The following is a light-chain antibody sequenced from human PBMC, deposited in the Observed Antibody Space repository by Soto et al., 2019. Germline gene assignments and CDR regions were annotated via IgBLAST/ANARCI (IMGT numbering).Light chain of an antibody. CDR3: QQSHSWPPIT. CDR2: GAS. J-gene: IGKJ5*01. CDR1: QFINND. V-gene: IGKV3-15*01. Sequence: EIVLTQSPATLSVSPGQRATLSCRASQFINNDLAWYQQRPGQAPRLLIYGASTRATGIPARFSGSGSGTEFLLTINSLQSEDFAVYYCQQSHSWPPITFGQGTRLEIK.